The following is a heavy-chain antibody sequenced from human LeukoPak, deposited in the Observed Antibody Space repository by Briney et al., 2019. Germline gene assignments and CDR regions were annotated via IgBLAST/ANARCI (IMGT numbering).Heavy chain of an antibody. D-gene: IGHD4-17*01. J-gene: IGHJ4*02. CDR1: GGSISSGGYS. CDR3: ARVWKGYYGDYGFDY. V-gene: IGHV4-30-4*07. Sequence: SETLSLTCAVSGGSISSGGYSWSWIRQPPGKGLEWIGYIYYSGSTYYNPSLKSRVTISVDTSKNQFSLKLSSVTAADTAVYYCARVWKGYYGDYGFDYWGQGTLVTVSS. CDR2: IYYSGST.